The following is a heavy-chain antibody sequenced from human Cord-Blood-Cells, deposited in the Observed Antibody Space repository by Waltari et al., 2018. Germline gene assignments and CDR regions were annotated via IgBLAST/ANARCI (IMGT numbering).Heavy chain of an antibody. D-gene: IGHD3-22*01. Sequence: QVQLVQSGAEVKKPGSSVKVSCKASGGTFSSYAISWVRQAPGQGLEWMGGIIPIFGTANDAQKFQGRVTITADESTSTAYMELSSLRSEDTAVYYCASHYDSSGYYYYYGMDVWGQGTTVTVSS. J-gene: IGHJ6*02. CDR2: IIPIFGTA. V-gene: IGHV1-69*01. CDR1: GGTFSSYA. CDR3: ASHYDSSGYYYYYGMDV.